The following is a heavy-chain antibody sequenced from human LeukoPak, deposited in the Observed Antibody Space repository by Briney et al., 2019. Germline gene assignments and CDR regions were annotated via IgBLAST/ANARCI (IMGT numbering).Heavy chain of an antibody. D-gene: IGHD1-26*01. V-gene: IGHV1-69*08. J-gene: IGHJ4*02. CDR3: ARDPAAVGSSEFDY. CDR2: IIPILGTA. CDR1: GATFSRNT. Sequence: GASVKVSCKASGATFSRNTISWVRQAPGQGLEWMGRIIPILGTANYAQKFQGRVTITAYKSTSTAYMELSSLRSEDTAVYYCARDPAAVGSSEFDYWGQGTLVTVSS.